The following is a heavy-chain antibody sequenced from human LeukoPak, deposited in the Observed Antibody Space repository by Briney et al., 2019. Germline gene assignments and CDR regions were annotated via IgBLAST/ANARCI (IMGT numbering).Heavy chain of an antibody. Sequence: VASVKVSCKASGYTFTSYGISWVRQAPGQGLEWMGWISAYNGNTNYAQKLQGRVTMTTDTSTSTAYMELRSLRSDDTAVYYCARRSYGSYGTTFYMDVWGKGTTVTISS. J-gene: IGHJ6*03. D-gene: IGHD2/OR15-2a*01. CDR1: GYTFTSYG. V-gene: IGHV1-18*01. CDR3: ARRSYGSYGTTFYMDV. CDR2: ISAYNGNT.